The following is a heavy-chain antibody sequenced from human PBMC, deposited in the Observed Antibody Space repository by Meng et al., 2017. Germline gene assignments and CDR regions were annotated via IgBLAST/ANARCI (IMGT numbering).Heavy chain of an antibody. CDR2: ISGSGGST. Sequence: GGSLRLSCAVSGFTFSSYAMSWVRQAPGGGLEWVAAISGSGGSTYYADSVKGRFTISRDNSKNTMYLQMNSLRAEDTAVYYCAKDVPLLELQLADAFDIWGQGTMVTVSS. V-gene: IGHV3-23*01. CDR1: GFTFSSYA. CDR3: AKDVPLLELQLADAFDI. D-gene: IGHD1-26*01. J-gene: IGHJ3*02.